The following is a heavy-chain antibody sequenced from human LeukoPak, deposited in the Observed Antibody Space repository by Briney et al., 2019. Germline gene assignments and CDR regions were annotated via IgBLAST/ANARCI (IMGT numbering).Heavy chain of an antibody. D-gene: IGHD1-26*01. CDR2: VYTSGST. J-gene: IGHJ4*02. V-gene: IGHV4-4*07. CDR3: ARALRGSTTYYFDC. CDR1: GGSFTSYS. Sequence: SETLSLTCSVSGVSGGSFTSYSWTSIRQSAEKGLEWIGRVYTSGSTNFNPSLQSRVTMLLDTSKNQFSLTLNSVTAADTAVYYCARALRGSTTYYFDCWGRGILVTVSS.